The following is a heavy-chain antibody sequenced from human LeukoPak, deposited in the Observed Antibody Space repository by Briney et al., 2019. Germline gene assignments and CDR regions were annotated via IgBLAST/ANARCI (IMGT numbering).Heavy chain of an antibody. J-gene: IGHJ4*02. Sequence: GGSLRLSCSASGFTFSAYAMYRVRQAPGKGLEWVSGISGSGDSTYSADSVKGRFTISRDNSKTTLYLQMNSLRAEDTAVYYCAKGYYYLDYWGQGTLVTISS. V-gene: IGHV3-23*01. D-gene: IGHD3-10*01. CDR3: AKGYYYLDY. CDR2: ISGSGDST. CDR1: GFTFSAYA.